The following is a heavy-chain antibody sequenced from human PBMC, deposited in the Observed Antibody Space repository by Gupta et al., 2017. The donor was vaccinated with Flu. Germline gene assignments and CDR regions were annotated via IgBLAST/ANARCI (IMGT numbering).Heavy chain of an antibody. Sequence: EVQLLESGGGLVQPGGSLRLSCAASGFTFSSYAMSWVRQAPGKGLEWVSAISGSGGSTYYADSVKGRFTISRDNSKNTLYLQMNSLRAEDTAVYYWANQDYGDYVRYFDYWGQGTLVTVSS. D-gene: IGHD4-17*01. J-gene: IGHJ4*02. CDR1: GFTFSSYA. V-gene: IGHV3-23*01. CDR2: ISGSGGST. CDR3: ANQDYGDYVRYFDY.